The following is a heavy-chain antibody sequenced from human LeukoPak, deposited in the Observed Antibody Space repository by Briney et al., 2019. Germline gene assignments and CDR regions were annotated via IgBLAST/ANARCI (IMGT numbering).Heavy chain of an antibody. CDR3: ARESEQWLVFWYFDL. CDR2: ISGSGGST. D-gene: IGHD6-19*01. V-gene: IGHV3-23*01. J-gene: IGHJ2*01. CDR1: GFTFSSYA. Sequence: PGGSLRLSCAASGFTFSSYAMSWVRQAPGKGLEWVSAISGSGGSTYYADSVKGRFTISRDNSKNTLYLQMNSLRAEDTAVYYCARESEQWLVFWYFDLWGRGTLVTVSS.